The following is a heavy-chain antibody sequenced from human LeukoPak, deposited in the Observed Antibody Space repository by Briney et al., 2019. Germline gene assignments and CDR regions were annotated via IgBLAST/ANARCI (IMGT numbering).Heavy chain of an antibody. D-gene: IGHD4/OR15-4a*01. CDR1: GFSFRSYG. V-gene: IGHV3-30*02. CDR3: AKGYGDLVAFDI. CDR2: IRYDGNNK. Sequence: GSLRLSCAASGFSFRSYGMDWVRQAPGKGLEWVAFIRYDGNNKDYADSVKGRFTISRDNSKSTLYLQMNSLRVDDTAVYYCAKGYGDLVAFDIWGQGTMVTVSS. J-gene: IGHJ3*02.